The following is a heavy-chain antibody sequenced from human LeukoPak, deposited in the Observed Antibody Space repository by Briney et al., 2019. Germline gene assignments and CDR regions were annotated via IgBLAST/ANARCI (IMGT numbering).Heavy chain of an antibody. V-gene: IGHV4-34*01. D-gene: IGHD2-8*01. CDR3: ARGRVVLMVYAASSNWFDP. CDR2: INHSGST. J-gene: IGHJ5*02. Sequence: SETLSLTCAVYGGSFSGYYWSCIRQPPGEVREWSGEINHSGSTNYNPSLKSRVTISVDTSKNQLSLKLSSVTAADTDVYYCARGRVVLMVYAASSNWFDPWGQGTLVTVSS. CDR1: GGSFSGYY.